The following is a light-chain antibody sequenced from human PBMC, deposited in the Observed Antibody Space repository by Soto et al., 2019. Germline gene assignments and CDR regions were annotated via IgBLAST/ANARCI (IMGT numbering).Light chain of an antibody. J-gene: IGLJ2*01. CDR3: SSYTSSSPVV. Sequence: QSVLTQPASVSGSPGQSITISCTGTSSDVGGYNYVSWYQQHPGKAPKLMIYDVSNRPPGVSNRFSGSKSGNTASLTISGLQAEDEADYYCSSYTSSSPVVFGGGTQLTVL. V-gene: IGLV2-14*01. CDR2: DVS. CDR1: SSDVGGYNY.